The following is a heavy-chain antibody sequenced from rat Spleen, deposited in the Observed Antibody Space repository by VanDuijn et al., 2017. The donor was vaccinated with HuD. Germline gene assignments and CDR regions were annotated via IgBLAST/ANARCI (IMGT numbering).Heavy chain of an antibody. V-gene: IGHV3-3*01. CDR1: GYSIAKGYR. D-gene: IGHD1-1*01. Sequence: EVQLQESGPGLVKPPQSLSLTCSVPGYSIAKGYRWNWIRRFPGSQLEGMGYINSAGTTNYNPSLKSRTSITRDTSKNQFFLQLNSVSSEDTATYYCARSDGVHYYLPFADWGQGTLVTASS. J-gene: IGHJ3*01. CDR3: ARSDGVHYYLPFAD. CDR2: INSAGTT.